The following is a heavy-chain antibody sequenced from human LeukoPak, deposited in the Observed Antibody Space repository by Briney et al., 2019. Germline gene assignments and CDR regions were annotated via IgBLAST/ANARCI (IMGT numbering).Heavy chain of an antibody. D-gene: IGHD2-21*01. J-gene: IGHJ6*02. V-gene: IGHV3-23*01. CDR1: GLTASHNVNNA. CDR2: ITTSGST. Sequence: GGSLRLSCAASGLTASHNVNNAMSWVRHAPGKGLEWVSGITTSGSTYYADSVKGRFTIARENSNNTLYLHMDSLRAEDTAVYYCAKAPVWNYYYGLDVWGQGTTVTVSS. CDR3: AKAPVWNYYYGLDV.